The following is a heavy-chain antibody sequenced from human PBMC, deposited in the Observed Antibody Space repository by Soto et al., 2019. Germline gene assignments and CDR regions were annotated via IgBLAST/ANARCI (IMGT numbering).Heavy chain of an antibody. Sequence: QVQLVESGGGVVQPGRSLRLSCAASGFTFSSYAMHWVRQAPGKGLEWVAVISYDGSNKYYADSVKGRFTISRDNSKNTLYLQMNSLRAEDTAVYYWARVPYNWNDDAQDYWGQGTLVTVSS. J-gene: IGHJ4*02. CDR2: ISYDGSNK. CDR3: ARVPYNWNDDAQDY. CDR1: GFTFSSYA. V-gene: IGHV3-30-3*01. D-gene: IGHD1-1*01.